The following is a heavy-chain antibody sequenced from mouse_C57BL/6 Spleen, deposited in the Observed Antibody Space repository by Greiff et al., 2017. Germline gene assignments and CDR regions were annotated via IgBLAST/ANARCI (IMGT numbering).Heavy chain of an antibody. V-gene: IGHV1-62-2*01. CDR3: ARHEDPSPRITTVVARGAMDY. Sequence: QVQLQQSGAELVKPGASVKLSCKASGYTFTEYTIHWVKQRSGQGLEWIGWFYPGSGSIKYNEKFKDKATLTADKSSSTVYMELSRLTSEDSAVYFCARHEDPSPRITTVVARGAMDYWGQGTSVTVSS. CDR2: FYPGSGSI. J-gene: IGHJ4*01. CDR1: GYTFTEYT. D-gene: IGHD1-1*01.